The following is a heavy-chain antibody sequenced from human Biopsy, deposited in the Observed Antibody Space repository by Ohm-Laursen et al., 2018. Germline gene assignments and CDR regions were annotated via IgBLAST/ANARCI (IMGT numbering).Heavy chain of an antibody. CDR3: ARFPLGAYDDSGSYRTVEHWYFDL. J-gene: IGHJ2*01. CDR2: FIPLFNTA. V-gene: IGHV1-69*06. CDR1: GGTFTNHA. D-gene: IGHD3-22*01. Sequence: SSVKVSCKPSGGTFTNHAVGWGRQAPGQGLEWVGSFIPLFNTANYADKFQGRVTLTADKSTTTAYMELSSLRSEDTAIYYCARFPLGAYDDSGSYRTVEHWYFDLWGRGTLVTVSS.